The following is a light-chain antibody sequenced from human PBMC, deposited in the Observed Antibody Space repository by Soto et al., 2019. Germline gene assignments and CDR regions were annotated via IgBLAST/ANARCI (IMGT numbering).Light chain of an antibody. Sequence: QSVLTQPASVSGSPGQSITISCTGTSSDVGGNKYVSWYQHYPGKAPKLMICDVSNRPSGVSNRFSGSKSGNTASPTISGLQAEDEADYYCSAFTGTTYVFGTGTKVTV. J-gene: IGLJ1*01. CDR2: DVS. V-gene: IGLV2-14*03. CDR1: SSDVGGNKY. CDR3: SAFTGTTYV.